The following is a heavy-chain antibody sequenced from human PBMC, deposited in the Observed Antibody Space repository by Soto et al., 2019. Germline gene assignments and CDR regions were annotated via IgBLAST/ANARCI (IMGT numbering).Heavy chain of an antibody. D-gene: IGHD5-12*01. Sequence: GESLKISCAASGFTFSSYSMNWVRQAPGKGLEWVSSISSSSSYIYYADSVKGRFTISRDNAKNSLYLQMNSLRAEDTAVYYCARVGYSGYDSDYWGQGTLVTVSS. J-gene: IGHJ4*02. CDR2: ISSSSSYI. CDR3: ARVGYSGYDSDY. V-gene: IGHV3-21*01. CDR1: GFTFSSYS.